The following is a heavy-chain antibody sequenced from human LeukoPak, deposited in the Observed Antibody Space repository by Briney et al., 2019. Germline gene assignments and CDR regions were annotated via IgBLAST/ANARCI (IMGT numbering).Heavy chain of an antibody. V-gene: IGHV1-2*02. CDR1: GYTLTGYY. D-gene: IGHD1-26*01. CDR2: INPNSGGT. J-gene: IGHJ4*02. Sequence: GASVKVSCKASGYTLTGYYMHWVRQAPGQGLEWMGWINPNSGGTNYAQKFQGRVTMTRDTSISTAYMELSRLRSDDTAVYYCARCTSGSFNAQFDYWGQGTLVTVSS. CDR3: ARCTSGSFNAQFDY.